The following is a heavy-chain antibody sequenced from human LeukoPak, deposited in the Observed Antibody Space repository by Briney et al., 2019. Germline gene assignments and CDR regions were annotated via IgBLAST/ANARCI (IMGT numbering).Heavy chain of an antibody. CDR1: GYNFASRW. D-gene: IGHD7-27*01. J-gene: IGHJ6*03. V-gene: IGHV5-51*01. CDR2: IYPGDSTT. Sequence: GESLKISCKGSGYNFASRWIGWVRQMPGKGLEWMGMIYPGDSTTKYSPSFQGQVTISADKSSSTAYLQWSSLKASDTAIYYCTKRTEAALGTIYYYYMDVWGEGTTATVSS. CDR3: TKRTEAALGTIYYYYMDV.